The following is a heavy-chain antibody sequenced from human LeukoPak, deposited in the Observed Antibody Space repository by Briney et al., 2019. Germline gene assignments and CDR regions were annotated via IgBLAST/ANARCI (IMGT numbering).Heavy chain of an antibody. CDR1: GFTFTNNA. Sequence: GGSLRLSCAASGFTFTNNAMIWVRQAPVNGLEWVAAISGSGGTTYYADSVKGRFTISRDNSKSTVSLQMGSLRAEDTALYYCARGGSGWYKYDSWGQGTLVSVSS. J-gene: IGHJ4*02. CDR2: ISGSGGTT. CDR3: ARGGSGWYKYDS. V-gene: IGHV3-23*01. D-gene: IGHD6-19*01.